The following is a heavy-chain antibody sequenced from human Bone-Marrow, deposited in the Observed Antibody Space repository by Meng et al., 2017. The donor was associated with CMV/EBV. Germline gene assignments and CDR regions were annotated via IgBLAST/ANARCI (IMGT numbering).Heavy chain of an antibody. V-gene: IGHV1-8*01. CDR3: ARSRGVYYYYGIDV. Sequence: ASVKVSCKASGYTFTSYDINWVRQATGQGLEWMGWMNPNSGNTGYAQKFQGRVTMTRNTSISTAYMELSSLRSEDTAVYYCARSRGVYYYYGIDVWGQGTTVTVSS. J-gene: IGHJ6*02. CDR2: MNPNSGNT. CDR1: GYTFTSYD.